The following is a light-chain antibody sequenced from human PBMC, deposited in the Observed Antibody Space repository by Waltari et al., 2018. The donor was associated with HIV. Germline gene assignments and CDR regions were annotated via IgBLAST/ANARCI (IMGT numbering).Light chain of an antibody. CDR2: DVS. Sequence: QSALTQPRSVSGSPGQSVTISCTGTRSDVGGYNYVSWYQQHPGKAPKLLIHDVSTGPSGVPDLFSGSKSGNTASLTISGLQAEDEADYYCCAYTGAYTSGVFGAGTQLTVL. CDR1: RSDVGGYNY. CDR3: CAYTGAYTSGV. J-gene: IGLJ3*02. V-gene: IGLV2-11*01.